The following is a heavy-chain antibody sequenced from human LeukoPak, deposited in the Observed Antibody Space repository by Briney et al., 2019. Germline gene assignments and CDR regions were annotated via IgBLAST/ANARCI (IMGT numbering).Heavy chain of an antibody. Sequence: GRSLRLSCAASGFTFSTYDMHWVCQAPGKGLEWVAVISYDGSNKYYADSVKGRFTISRDNSKNTLYLQMNSLRAEDTAVHYCAKGGYDMRAYYYYGMDVWGQGTTVTVSS. V-gene: IGHV3-30*18. CDR3: AKGGYDMRAYYYYGMDV. D-gene: IGHD5-12*01. CDR2: ISYDGSNK. CDR1: GFTFSTYD. J-gene: IGHJ6*02.